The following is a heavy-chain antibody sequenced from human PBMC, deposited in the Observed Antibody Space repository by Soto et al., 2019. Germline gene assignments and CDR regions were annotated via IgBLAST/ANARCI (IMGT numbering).Heavy chain of an antibody. CDR3: VKPIGDGDIPPYYYGMGV. CDR1: GFTFSSVA. CDR2: VSARGVST. V-gene: IGHV3-23*01. J-gene: IGHJ6*02. D-gene: IGHD4-17*01. Sequence: EVQLLESGGGLVQPGGSLRLSCAASGFTFSSVAMTWVRQAPGKGLEWVSGVSARGVSTYYADSVKGRFTISRDNSRNTLYLQMDSLRAEDTAVYFCVKPIGDGDIPPYYYGMGVWGQGTAVTVSS.